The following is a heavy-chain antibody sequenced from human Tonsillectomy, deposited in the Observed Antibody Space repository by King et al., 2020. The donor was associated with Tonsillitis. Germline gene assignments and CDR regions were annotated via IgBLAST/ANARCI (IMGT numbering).Heavy chain of an antibody. CDR3: ARVSRVLRFLAGRGMDV. CDR1: GGSISSGDYY. CDR2: IYYSGST. V-gene: IGHV4-30-4*01. J-gene: IGHJ6*02. Sequence: VQLQESGPGLVKPSQTLSLTCTVSGGSISSGDYYWSWIRQPPGKGLEWIGYIYYSGSTYYNPSLKSRVTISVDTSKNQFSLKLSSVTAADTAVYYCARVSRVLRFLAGRGMDVWGQGTTVTVSS. D-gene: IGHD3-3*01.